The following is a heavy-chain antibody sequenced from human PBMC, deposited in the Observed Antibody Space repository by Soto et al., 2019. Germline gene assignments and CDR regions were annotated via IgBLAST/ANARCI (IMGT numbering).Heavy chain of an antibody. CDR1: GGSISSSSYY. V-gene: IGHV4-39*01. D-gene: IGHD3-10*01. Sequence: PSETLSLTCTVSGGSISSSSYYWGWIRQPPGKGLEWIGSIYYSGSTYYNPSLKSRVTISVDTPKNQFSLKLSSVTAADTAVYYCARLSTGSGSFDYWGQGTLVTVSS. J-gene: IGHJ4*02. CDR3: ARLSTGSGSFDY. CDR2: IYYSGST.